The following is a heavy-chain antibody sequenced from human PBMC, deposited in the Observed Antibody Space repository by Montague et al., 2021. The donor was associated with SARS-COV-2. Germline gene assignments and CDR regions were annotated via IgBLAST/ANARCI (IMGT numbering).Heavy chain of an antibody. D-gene: IGHD3-22*01. V-gene: IGHV3-23*03. CDR2: IYGGETNT. CDR3: AKVLYYDNSGGVFDS. CDR1: GFTFINSP. J-gene: IGHJ4*02. Sequence: SLRLSCAASGFTFINSPMSWVRQAPGKGLEWVSIIYGGETNTFFADSVTGRFSMSRDNTGNTVSLQMNNLRADDTAIYYCAKVLYYDNSGGVFDSWGQGALVTVSS.